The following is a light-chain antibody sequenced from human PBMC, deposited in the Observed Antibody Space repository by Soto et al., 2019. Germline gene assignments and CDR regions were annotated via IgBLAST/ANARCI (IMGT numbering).Light chain of an antibody. CDR1: QSVSSSY. V-gene: IGKV3-20*01. CDR3: HQYGSSRT. J-gene: IGKJ1*01. CDR2: GAS. Sequence: EIVLAQSPVTLCLSPGERATLSCRASQSVSSSYLAWYQQKPGQAPRLLMYGASSRATGIPDRFSGSGSGTDFTLTISRLEPEDFAVYYCHQYGSSRTFGQGTKVDIK.